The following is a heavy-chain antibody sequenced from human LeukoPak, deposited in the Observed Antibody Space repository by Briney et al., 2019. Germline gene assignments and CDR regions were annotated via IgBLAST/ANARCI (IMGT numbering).Heavy chain of an antibody. Sequence: ASVKVSCKASGYTFTSYAMNWVRQAPGQGLEWMGGIIPIFGTANYAQKFQGRVTITADESTRTAHMKLSSLRSEDTAVYYCARPAAYHLPKEMFLYYWGQGTLVTVSS. CDR1: GYTFTSYA. CDR3: ARPAAYHLPKEMFLYY. J-gene: IGHJ4*02. D-gene: IGHD2-2*01. CDR2: IIPIFGTA. V-gene: IGHV1-69*13.